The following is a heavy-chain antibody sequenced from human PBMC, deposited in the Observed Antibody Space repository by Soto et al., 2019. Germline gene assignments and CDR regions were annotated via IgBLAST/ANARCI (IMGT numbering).Heavy chain of an antibody. J-gene: IGHJ6*02. CDR3: ARVTPGNNLYYFSGLDV. Sequence: GGSLRLSCVASGFDFGTYAIHWVRQAPGKGLQWVALIAYDGINTYYADSVKGRFTISRDNSKNTLHLQMNSLRPEDTGVYFCARVTPGNNLYYFSGLDVWGQGTSVTVSS. D-gene: IGHD1-1*01. CDR2: IAYDGINT. CDR1: GFDFGTYA. V-gene: IGHV3-30-3*01.